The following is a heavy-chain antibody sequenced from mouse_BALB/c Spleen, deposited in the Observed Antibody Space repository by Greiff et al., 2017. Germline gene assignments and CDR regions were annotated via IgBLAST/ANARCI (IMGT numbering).Heavy chain of an antibody. V-gene: IGHV8-8*01. CDR2: IWWDDDK. J-gene: IGHJ4*01. D-gene: IGHD1-1*01. CDR3: ARSITTVVATEAMDY. Sequence: QVTLKVSGPGILQPSQTLSLTCSFSGFSLSTSGMGVGWIRQPSGKGLEWLAHIWWDDDKRYNPALKSRLTISKDTSSNQVFLKIASVDTADTATYYCARSITTVVATEAMDYWGQGTSVTVSS. CDR1: GFSLSTSGMG.